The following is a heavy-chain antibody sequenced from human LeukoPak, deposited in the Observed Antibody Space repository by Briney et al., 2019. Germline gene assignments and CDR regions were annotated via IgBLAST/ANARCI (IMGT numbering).Heavy chain of an antibody. V-gene: IGHV4-4*08. Sequence: SESLSLTCAVYGGSFSGYYWSWIRQPPAKGLEWIAYVYTSGSTNYNPSLKSRLTISVDTFKNQSSLKLDYVAAADTAVYFCARLSLVAGGPAYHYFDLWGRGTLVTVSS. CDR3: ARLSLVAGGPAYHYFDL. CDR2: VYTSGST. D-gene: IGHD6-13*01. J-gene: IGHJ2*01. CDR1: GGSFSGYY.